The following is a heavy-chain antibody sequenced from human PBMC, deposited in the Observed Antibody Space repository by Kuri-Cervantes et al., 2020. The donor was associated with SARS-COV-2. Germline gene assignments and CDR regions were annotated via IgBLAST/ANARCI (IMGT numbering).Heavy chain of an antibody. D-gene: IGHD2-21*01. V-gene: IGHV3-23*01. CDR1: GFTFSSYA. Sequence: GESLKISCAASGFTFSSYAMSWVRQAPGKGLEWVSAISGSGGSTYYADSVKGRFTISRDNSKNTLYLQMNSLKTEDTAVYYCTTDSTAAYCGGDCYPFGYWGQGTLVTVSS. J-gene: IGHJ4*02. CDR3: TTDSTAAYCGGDCYPFGY. CDR2: ISGSGGST.